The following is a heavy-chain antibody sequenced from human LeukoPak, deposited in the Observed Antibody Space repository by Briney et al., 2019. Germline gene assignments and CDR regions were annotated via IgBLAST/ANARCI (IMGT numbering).Heavy chain of an antibody. CDR2: INPSGGST. Sequence: ASVKASCKASGYTFTSYYMHWVRQAPGQGLEWMGTINPSGGSTSYAQKFQGRVTMTRDTSTSTVYMELSSLRSEDTAVYYCARESERGYSYGYALDYWGQETLVTVSS. J-gene: IGHJ4*02. CDR1: GYTFTSYY. D-gene: IGHD5-18*01. CDR3: ARESERGYSYGYALDY. V-gene: IGHV1-46*01.